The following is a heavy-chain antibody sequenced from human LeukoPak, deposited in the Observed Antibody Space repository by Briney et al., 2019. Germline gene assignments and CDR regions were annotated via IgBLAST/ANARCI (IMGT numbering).Heavy chain of an antibody. J-gene: IGHJ4*02. CDR2: ISAYNGNT. Sequence: ASVKVSCKASGGTFSSYAISWVRQAPGQGLEWMGWISAYNGNTKYAQKIQGRVTMTTDTSTSTAYMELRSLRSDDTAVYYCARTATNSTWMRDYWGQGTLVTVSS. CDR3: ARTATNSTWMRDY. D-gene: IGHD1-26*01. V-gene: IGHV1-18*01. CDR1: GGTFSSYA.